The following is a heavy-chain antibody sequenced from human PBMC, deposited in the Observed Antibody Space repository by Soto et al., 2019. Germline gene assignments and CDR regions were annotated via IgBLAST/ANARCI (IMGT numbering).Heavy chain of an antibody. CDR1: GFTFSNAW. J-gene: IGHJ6*02. Sequence: PGGSLRLSCAASGFTFSNAWMSWVRQAPGKGLEWVGRIKSKTDGGTTDYAAPVKGRFTILRDDSKNTLYLQMNSLKTEDTAVYYCTTGYSSGWYYYYGMDVWGQGTTVTVSS. V-gene: IGHV3-15*01. D-gene: IGHD6-19*01. CDR3: TTGYSSGWYYYYGMDV. CDR2: IKSKTDGGTT.